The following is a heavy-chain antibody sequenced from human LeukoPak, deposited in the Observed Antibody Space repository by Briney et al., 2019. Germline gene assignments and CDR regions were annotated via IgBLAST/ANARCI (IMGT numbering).Heavy chain of an antibody. Sequence: PQASVKVSCKASGYTFTSYYMHWVRQAPGQGLEWMGIINPSGGSTSYAQKFQGRVTITRNTSISTAYMELSSLRSEDTAVYYCARTGQWALGDYGSYFMDVWGKGTTVTVSS. CDR3: ARTGQWALGDYGSYFMDV. CDR1: GYTFTSYY. V-gene: IGHV1-46*01. CDR2: INPSGGST. J-gene: IGHJ6*03. D-gene: IGHD4-17*01.